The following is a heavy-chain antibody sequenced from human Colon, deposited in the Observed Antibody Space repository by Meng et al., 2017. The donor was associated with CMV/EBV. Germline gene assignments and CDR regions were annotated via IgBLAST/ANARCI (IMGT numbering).Heavy chain of an antibody. V-gene: IGHV4-39*07. Sequence: SGPVLVNPLETLSLTWTVSGGSFTCNCSFWGRIGQPPGKGLEYIGSIYNSGSAYYNPSLKSRVTISLDTSKNQFSLKLRSVTAAETAMYYCARVVLNFFDYWGQGTLVTVSS. CDR1: GGSFTCNCSF. D-gene: IGHD3-10*02. CDR3: ARVVLNFFDY. CDR2: IYNSGSA. J-gene: IGHJ4*02.